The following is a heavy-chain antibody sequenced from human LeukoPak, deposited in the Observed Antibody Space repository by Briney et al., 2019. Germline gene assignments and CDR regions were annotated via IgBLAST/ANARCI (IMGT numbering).Heavy chain of an antibody. CDR2: ISYDGSNK. D-gene: IGHD3-22*01. V-gene: IGHV3-30-3*01. CDR1: GFTFTSDA. Sequence: GGSLRLSCVASGFTFTSDAMNWVRQAPGKGLEWVAVISYDGSNKYYADSVKGRFTISRDNSKNTLYLQMNSLRAEDTAVYYCASHDSSGSYLDYWGQGTLVTVSS. J-gene: IGHJ4*02. CDR3: ASHDSSGSYLDY.